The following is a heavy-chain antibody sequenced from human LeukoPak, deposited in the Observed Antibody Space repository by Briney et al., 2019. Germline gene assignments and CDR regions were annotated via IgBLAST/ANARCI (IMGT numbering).Heavy chain of an antibody. J-gene: IGHJ4*02. Sequence: GGSLRLSCAASGFTFSSYEMNWVRQAPGKGLEWVSYISSSGSTIYYADSVKGRFTISRDNAKNSLYLQMNSLRAEDTAVYYCASVSSSGYYINDYWDQGTLVTVSS. D-gene: IGHD3-22*01. V-gene: IGHV3-48*03. CDR1: GFTFSSYE. CDR3: ASVSSSGYYINDY. CDR2: ISSSGSTI.